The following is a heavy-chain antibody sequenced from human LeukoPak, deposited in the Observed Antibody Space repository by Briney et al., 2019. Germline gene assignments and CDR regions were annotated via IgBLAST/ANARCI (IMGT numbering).Heavy chain of an antibody. CDR3: ARRAGAYSHPYDY. V-gene: IGHV3-74*01. Sequence: PGGSLRLSCAASGFTFSSYWMHWVRQPPGKGLVWVSRINSDESSTNYADSVKGRFTISRDNSKNTLYLQMNSLRAEDTAVYYCARRAGAYSHPYDYWGQGTLVTVSS. D-gene: IGHD4/OR15-4a*01. CDR2: INSDESST. CDR1: GFTFSSYW. J-gene: IGHJ4*02.